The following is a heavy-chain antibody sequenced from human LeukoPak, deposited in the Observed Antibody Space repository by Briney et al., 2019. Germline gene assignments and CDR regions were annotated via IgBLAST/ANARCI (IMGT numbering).Heavy chain of an antibody. CDR1: GGSISSYY. CDR2: IYHSGST. V-gene: IGHV4-59*08. D-gene: IGHD6-19*01. J-gene: IGHJ4*02. CDR3: ARHSIVGQWLVPFDY. Sequence: SETLSLTCTVSGGSISSYYWSWIRQPPGRGLEWMGNIYHSGSTNSNPSLKSRVTMSVDPSKNQFSLKLSSVNGADPAVYYCARHSIVGQWLVPFDYRGQGTLVTVSS.